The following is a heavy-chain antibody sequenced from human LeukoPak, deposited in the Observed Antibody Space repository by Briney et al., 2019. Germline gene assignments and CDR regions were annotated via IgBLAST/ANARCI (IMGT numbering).Heavy chain of an antibody. J-gene: IGHJ6*03. V-gene: IGHV3-53*03. CDR3: ARGGDFWSGYSRGYYMDV. CDR2: IYSGGNT. Sequence: GGSLRLSCAASGFTVISNYMSWVRQAPGKGLEWVSVIYSGGNTYYADSVEGRFTISRDNSKNTLSLQMNSLRAEDTAVYYCARGGDFWSGYSRGYYMDVWGKGTTVTVSS. CDR1: GFTVISNY. D-gene: IGHD3-3*01.